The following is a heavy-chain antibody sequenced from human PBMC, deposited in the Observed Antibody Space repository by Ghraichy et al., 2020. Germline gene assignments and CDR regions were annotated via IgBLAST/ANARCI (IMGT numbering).Heavy chain of an antibody. CDR3: ARGVKETYYDSSGYFDY. Sequence: SETLSLTCAVSGGSISSSNWWSWVRQPPGKGLEWIGEIYHSGSTNYNPSLKSRVTISVDKSKNQFSLKLSSVTAADTAVYYCARGVKETYYDSSGYFDYWGQGTLVTVSS. CDR2: IYHSGST. J-gene: IGHJ4*02. D-gene: IGHD3-22*01. CDR1: GGSISSSNW. V-gene: IGHV4-4*02.